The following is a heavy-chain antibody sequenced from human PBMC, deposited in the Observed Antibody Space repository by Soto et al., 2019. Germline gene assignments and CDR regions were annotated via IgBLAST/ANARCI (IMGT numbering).Heavy chain of an antibody. CDR1: GGSISSYY. Sequence: SETLSLTCTVSGGSISSYYWSWIRQPPGKGLEWIGYIYYSGSTNYNPSLKSRVTISVDTSKNQFSLKLSSVTAADTAVYYCASARGYYDSSGYSAYYGMDVWGQGTRVTVS. CDR3: ASARGYYDSSGYSAYYGMDV. D-gene: IGHD3-22*01. V-gene: IGHV4-59*01. CDR2: IYYSGST. J-gene: IGHJ6*02.